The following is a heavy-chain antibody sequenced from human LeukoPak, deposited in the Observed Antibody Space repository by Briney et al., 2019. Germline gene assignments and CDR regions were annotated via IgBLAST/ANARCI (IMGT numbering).Heavy chain of an antibody. CDR2: INHSGST. J-gene: IGHJ3*02. V-gene: IGHV4-34*01. D-gene: IGHD1-1*01. CDR3: ASLYRAAFDI. Sequence: SETLSLNCAVYGGSFSGYYWSWIRQPPGKGLEWIGEINHSGSTNYNPSLKSRVTISVDTSKNQFSLKLSSVTAADTAVYYCASLYRAAFDIWGQGTMVTVSS. CDR1: GGSFSGYY.